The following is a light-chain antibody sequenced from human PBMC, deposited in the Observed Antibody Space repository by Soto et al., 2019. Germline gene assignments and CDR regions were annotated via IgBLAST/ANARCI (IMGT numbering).Light chain of an antibody. CDR3: QQGT. J-gene: IGKJ2*02. V-gene: IGKV3-11*01. Sequence: EIVLTQSPATLSFSPGERATLSCGASQSVSSYLAWYQQKPGQAPRLLIYDASNRATGIPARFSGSGSGTDFTLTISSLESQDFAVYYCQQGTFGQGTKLEIK. CDR1: QSVSSY. CDR2: DAS.